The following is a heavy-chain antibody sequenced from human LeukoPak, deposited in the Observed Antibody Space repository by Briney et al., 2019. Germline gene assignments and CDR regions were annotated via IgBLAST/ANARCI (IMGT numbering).Heavy chain of an antibody. CDR3: ARGKKYQLLFYTVDY. V-gene: IGHV1-18*01. Sequence: ASVKVSCKASGYTFTSYGISWVRQAPGQGLEWMGWISAYNGNTNYAQKLQGRVTMTTDTSTSTAYMELSSLRSEDTAVYYCARGKKYQLLFYTVDYWGQGTLVTVSP. J-gene: IGHJ4*02. D-gene: IGHD2-2*01. CDR1: GYTFTSYG. CDR2: ISAYNGNT.